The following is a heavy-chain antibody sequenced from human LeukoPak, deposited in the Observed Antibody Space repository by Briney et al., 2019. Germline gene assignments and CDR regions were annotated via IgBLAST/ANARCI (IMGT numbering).Heavy chain of an antibody. Sequence: PGGSLRLSCAASGFTFSSYEMNWVRQAPGKRLEWVSYISSSGSTIYYADSVKGRFTISRDNAKNSLYLQMNSLRAEDTAVYYCARDRGYCSSTSCPDPLYYYYGMDVWGKGTTVTVSS. J-gene: IGHJ6*04. CDR3: ARDRGYCSSTSCPDPLYYYYGMDV. CDR2: ISSSGSTI. V-gene: IGHV3-48*03. CDR1: GFTFSSYE. D-gene: IGHD2-2*01.